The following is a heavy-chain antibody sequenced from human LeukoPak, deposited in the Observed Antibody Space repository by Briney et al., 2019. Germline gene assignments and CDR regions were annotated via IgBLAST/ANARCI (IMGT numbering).Heavy chain of an antibody. V-gene: IGHV4-31*03. D-gene: IGHD3-10*01. J-gene: IGHJ3*02. Sequence: SETLSLTCTVSGGSISSGGYYWSWIRQHPGKGLEWIGYIYYSGSTYYNPSLKSRVTISVDTSKNQFSLKLSSVTAADTAVYYCARASRLLWFGDPRQDAFDIWGQGTMDTVSS. CDR3: ARASRLLWFGDPRQDAFDI. CDR2: IYYSGST. CDR1: GGSISSGGYY.